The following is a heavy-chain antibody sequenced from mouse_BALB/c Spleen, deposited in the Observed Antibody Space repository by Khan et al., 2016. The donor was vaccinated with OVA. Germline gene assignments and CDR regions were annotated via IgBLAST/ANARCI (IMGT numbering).Heavy chain of an antibody. CDR3: ARDRIDY. Sequence: VQLQQSGAELAKPGASVKMSCKASGYTFTTYWMHWVKQRPGQGLEWIGYINPTSGYTDYTQKFKDKATLTADKYSSTADMQLSSLTADDSAVYYGARDRIDYWGQGTTLTVAS. V-gene: IGHV1-7*01. CDR2: INPTSGYT. CDR1: GYTFTTYW. J-gene: IGHJ2*01.